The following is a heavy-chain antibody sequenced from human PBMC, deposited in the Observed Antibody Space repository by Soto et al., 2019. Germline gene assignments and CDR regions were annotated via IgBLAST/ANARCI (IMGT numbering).Heavy chain of an antibody. CDR1: SGSISTNKW. V-gene: IGHV4-4*02. CDR3: ARVAAADGYYFDS. D-gene: IGHD6-13*01. J-gene: IGHJ4*02. CDR2: IAHSGST. Sequence: SETLSLTCAVSSGSISTNKWWSWVRQPPGKGLEWIGEIAHSGSTNYNPSLKSRVTISVDKSKNHFSLKLSSVTAADTAMYYCARVAAADGYYFDSWGQGTLVPVSS.